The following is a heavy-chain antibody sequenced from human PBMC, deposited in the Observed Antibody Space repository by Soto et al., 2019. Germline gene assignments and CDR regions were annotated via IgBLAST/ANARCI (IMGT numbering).Heavy chain of an antibody. V-gene: IGHV1-18*01. CDR1: GYTFRSYG. D-gene: IGHD2-21*01. CDR3: ASDGLAYCGGECFFDR. J-gene: IGHJ4*02. CDR2: ISPYNGNT. Sequence: QVQLEQSGAEVKTPGASVKVSCKASGYTFRSYGITWVRQAPGQGLEWMGWISPYNGNTNYAQKVQGRVTMTTDTSTNTAYMKLRSLRSDDTAVYYCASDGLAYCGGECFFDRWGQGTLVTVSS.